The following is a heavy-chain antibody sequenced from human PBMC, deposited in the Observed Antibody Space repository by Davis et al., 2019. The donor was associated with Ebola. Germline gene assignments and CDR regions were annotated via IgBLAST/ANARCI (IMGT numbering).Heavy chain of an antibody. V-gene: IGHV3-7*01. CDR1: GFTFSSYW. Sequence: PGGSLRLSCAASGFTFSSYWMSWVRQAPGKGLEWVANIKQDGSEKYYVDSVKGRFTISRDNAKNSLYLQMNSLRAEDTAVYYCARDRATSYYYYMDVWGKGTTVTVSS. D-gene: IGHD1-26*01. J-gene: IGHJ6*03. CDR3: ARDRATSYYYYMDV. CDR2: IKQDGSEK.